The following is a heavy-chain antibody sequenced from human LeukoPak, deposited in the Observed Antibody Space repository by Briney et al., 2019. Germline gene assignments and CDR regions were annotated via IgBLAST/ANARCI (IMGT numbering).Heavy chain of an antibody. CDR1: GFSFSDNW. J-gene: IGHJ4*02. D-gene: IGHD1-26*01. CDR2: IKEDGSEK. V-gene: IGHV3-7*05. CDR3: AKYFRADSGNYYRSFDY. Sequence: PGGSLRLSCAASGFSFSDNWMGWVRQAPGKGLEWVANIKEDGSEKNYVDSVKGRFTISRDNAKNSLYLQMISLRAEDTAVYYCAKYFRADSGNYYRSFDYWGQGTLVTVAS.